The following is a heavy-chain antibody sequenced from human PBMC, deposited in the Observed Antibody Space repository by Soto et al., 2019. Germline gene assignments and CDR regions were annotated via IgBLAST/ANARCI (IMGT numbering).Heavy chain of an antibody. V-gene: IGHV4-39*01. CDR1: GGSISSSSYY. Sequence: PSETLSLTCTVSGGSISSSSYYWGWIRQPPGKGLEWIGSIYYSGSTYYNPSLKSRVTISVDTSKNQFSLKLSSVTAADTAVYYCARITMVRGVIIPSGYYFDYWGQGTLVTVSS. D-gene: IGHD3-10*01. J-gene: IGHJ4*02. CDR2: IYYSGST. CDR3: ARITMVRGVIIPSGYYFDY.